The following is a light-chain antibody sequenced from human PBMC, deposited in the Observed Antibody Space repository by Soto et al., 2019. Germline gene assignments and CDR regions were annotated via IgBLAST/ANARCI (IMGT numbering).Light chain of an antibody. Sequence: EIVLTQSPGTLSLSPGERATLSCRASQSVSSSYLAWYQQKPGQAPRLLIYGASSRATGIPDRFSGSGSGTDFTLNISRLEPEEFAVYYCQQCGSSPLTFGGGTKVEIK. J-gene: IGKJ4*01. V-gene: IGKV3-20*01. CDR3: QQCGSSPLT. CDR1: QSVSSSY. CDR2: GAS.